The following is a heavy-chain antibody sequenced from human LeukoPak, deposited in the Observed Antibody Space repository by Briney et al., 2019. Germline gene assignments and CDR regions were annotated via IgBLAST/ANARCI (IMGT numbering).Heavy chain of an antibody. Sequence: PGGSLRLSCAASGFTFSSYSVNWVRQAPGKGLEWVSYISSSSTIYYADSVKGRFTISRDNAKNSLYLQMNSLRAEDTAVYYCARDSSPVDYYYYYMDVWGKGTTVTVSS. V-gene: IGHV3-48*01. CDR3: ARDSSPVDYYYYYMDV. CDR2: ISSSSTI. J-gene: IGHJ6*03. CDR1: GFTFSSYS. D-gene: IGHD6-6*01.